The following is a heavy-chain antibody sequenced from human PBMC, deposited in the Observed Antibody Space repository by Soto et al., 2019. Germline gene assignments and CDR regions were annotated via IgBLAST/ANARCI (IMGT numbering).Heavy chain of an antibody. V-gene: IGHV3-33*01. CDR3: TRSGYSNGYYFDY. CDR2: IWYDGSDK. Sequence: QVQLVESGGGVVQPGRSLRLSCTASGFTFSSYGMHWVRQAPGKGLEWVSVIWYDGSDKYYVDSVKGRFTISRDTSNNTLYLQMNSLRAEDTAVYYCTRSGYSNGYYFDYWGQGTLVTVSS. D-gene: IGHD5-18*01. J-gene: IGHJ4*02. CDR1: GFTFSSYG.